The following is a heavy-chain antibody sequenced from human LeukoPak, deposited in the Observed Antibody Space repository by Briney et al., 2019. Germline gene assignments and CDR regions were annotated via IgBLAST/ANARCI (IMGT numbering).Heavy chain of an antibody. J-gene: IGHJ5*02. CDR1: GFIFSNYG. CDR2: IRYDESNK. D-gene: IGHD6-19*01. Sequence: GGSLRLSCAASGFIFSNYGMHWVRQAPGKGLEWVAFIRYDESNKFYADSVEGRFTISRDNSKNILFLQMNSLRAEDTAVYYCATMQWLEGVDWFDPWGQGTLVTVSS. CDR3: ATMQWLEGVDWFDP. V-gene: IGHV3-30*02.